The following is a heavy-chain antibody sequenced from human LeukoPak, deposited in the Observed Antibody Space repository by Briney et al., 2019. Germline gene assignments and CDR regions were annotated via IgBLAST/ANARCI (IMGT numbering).Heavy chain of an antibody. CDR2: IRYDGSNK. CDR1: GFTFSSYG. CDR3: AKGIHYYGSGSYSHLDY. D-gene: IGHD3-10*01. V-gene: IGHV3-30*02. J-gene: IGHJ4*02. Sequence: GGSLRLSCAASGFTFSSYGMHWVRQAPGKGLEWVAFIRYDGSNKYYADSVKGRFTISRDNSKNTLYLQMNSLRAEDTAVYYCAKGIHYYGSGSYSHLDYWGQGILVTVSS.